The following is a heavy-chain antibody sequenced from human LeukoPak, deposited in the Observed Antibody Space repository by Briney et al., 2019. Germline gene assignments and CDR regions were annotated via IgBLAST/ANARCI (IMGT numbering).Heavy chain of an antibody. V-gene: IGHV3-30-3*01. J-gene: IGHJ4*02. Sequence: GGSLRLSCAASGFTFSSYAMHWGRQAPGKGLEWVAVISYDGSNKYYADSVKGRFTISRDNSKNTLYLQMNSLRAEDTAVYYCARGPPYYYDSSDYWGQGTLVTVSS. CDR2: ISYDGSNK. D-gene: IGHD3-22*01. CDR3: ARGPPYYYDSSDY. CDR1: GFTFSSYA.